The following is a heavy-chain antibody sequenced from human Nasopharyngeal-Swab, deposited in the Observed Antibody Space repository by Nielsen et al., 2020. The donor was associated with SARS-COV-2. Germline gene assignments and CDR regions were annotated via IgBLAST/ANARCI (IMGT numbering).Heavy chain of an antibody. CDR1: GDSVSSTIAA. V-gene: IGHV6-1*01. J-gene: IGHJ4*02. CDR3: ASFAQGSPSLY. Sequence: SGTLSLTCAISGDSVSSTIAAWHWIRQSPSRGLEWLGRTYYRSQWYNDYAVSVRSRITISPDISKNQFSLHLNSVTPEDTAVYYCASFAQGSPSLYWGQGILVTVSS. CDR2: TYYRSQWYN.